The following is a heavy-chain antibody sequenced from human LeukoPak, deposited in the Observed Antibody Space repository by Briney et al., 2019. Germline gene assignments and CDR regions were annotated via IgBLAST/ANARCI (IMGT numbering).Heavy chain of an antibody. CDR1: GFTLSSYA. CDR2: ISGGGGST. Sequence: QAGGSLRLSCAASGFTLSSYAMSCVRQAPEEGLEWVSAISGGGGSTYYADSVKGRFIISRDNSKNTLYLQMNSLRAEDTAVYYCATPDYGDYFFDYWGQGTLVTVSS. D-gene: IGHD4-17*01. J-gene: IGHJ4*02. V-gene: IGHV3-23*01. CDR3: ATPDYGDYFFDY.